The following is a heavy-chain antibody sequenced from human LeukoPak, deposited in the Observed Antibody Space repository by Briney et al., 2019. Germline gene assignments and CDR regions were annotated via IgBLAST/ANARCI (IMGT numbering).Heavy chain of an antibody. CDR1: GGSISSSSYY. V-gene: IGHV4-39*07. Sequence: SETLSLTCTVSGGSISSSSYYWGWIRQPPGKGLEWIGSIYYSGSTYYNPSLKSRVTISVDTSKNQFSLKLSSVTAADTAVYYCARVQESQIDYYFDYWGQGTLVTVSS. CDR2: IYYSGST. J-gene: IGHJ4*02. CDR3: ARVQESQIDYYFDY. D-gene: IGHD3-9*01.